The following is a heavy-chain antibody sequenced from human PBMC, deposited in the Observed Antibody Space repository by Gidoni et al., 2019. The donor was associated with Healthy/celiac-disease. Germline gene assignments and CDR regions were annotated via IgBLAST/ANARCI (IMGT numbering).Heavy chain of an antibody. D-gene: IGHD5-18*01. CDR2: ISGSGGST. Sequence: EVQLLESGGGLVQPGGSLRLSCAASGFTFSSYAMSWVRQAPGKGLEWVSAISGSGGSTYYADSVKGRFTISRDNSKNTLYLQMNSLRAEDTAVYYCAKAFLVPYSYGYSSPKIEDYYYYYGMDVWGQGTTVTVSS. J-gene: IGHJ6*02. V-gene: IGHV3-23*01. CDR1: GFTFSSYA. CDR3: AKAFLVPYSYGYSSPKIEDYYYYYGMDV.